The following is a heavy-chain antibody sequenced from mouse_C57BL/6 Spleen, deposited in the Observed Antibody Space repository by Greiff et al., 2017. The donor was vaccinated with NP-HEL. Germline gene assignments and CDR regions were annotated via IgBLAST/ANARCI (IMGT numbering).Heavy chain of an antibody. Sequence: VQLQQPGAELVRPGSSVKLSCKASGYTFTSYWMDWVKQRPGQGLEWIGNIYPSDSETHYNQKFKDKATLTVDKSSSTAYMQLSSLTSEDSAVYSCARSGVGPYYFDYWGQGTTLTVSS. CDR2: IYPSDSET. J-gene: IGHJ2*01. CDR3: ARSGVGPYYFDY. CDR1: GYTFTSYW. V-gene: IGHV1-61*01. D-gene: IGHD4-1*01.